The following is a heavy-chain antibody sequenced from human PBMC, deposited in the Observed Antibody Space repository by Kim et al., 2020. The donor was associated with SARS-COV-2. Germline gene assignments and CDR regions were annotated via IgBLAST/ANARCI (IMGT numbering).Heavy chain of an antibody. D-gene: IGHD5-12*01. J-gene: IGHJ4*02. V-gene: IGHV5-10-1*01. CDR3: ARFPIVATIGENY. Sequence: YSPSFQGHVTISADKSISTAYLQWSSLKASDTAMYYCARFPIVATIGENYWGQGTLVTVSS.